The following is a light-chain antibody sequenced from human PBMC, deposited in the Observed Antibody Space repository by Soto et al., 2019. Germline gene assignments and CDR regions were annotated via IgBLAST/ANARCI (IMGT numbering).Light chain of an antibody. CDR1: QSVSSN. V-gene: IGKV3-15*01. Sequence: EVVMTQSPATLSVSPGESATLPCRASQSVSSNLAWYQQKPGQAPRLLIHGASTRATGVPARFSGSGSGTDFTLTISSLQFEDFAVYYCQQFNDWPPLTFGGGTKVDIK. CDR3: QQFNDWPPLT. CDR2: GAS. J-gene: IGKJ4*01.